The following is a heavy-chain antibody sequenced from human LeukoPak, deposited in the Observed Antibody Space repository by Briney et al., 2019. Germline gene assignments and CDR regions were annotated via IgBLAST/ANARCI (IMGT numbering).Heavy chain of an antibody. CDR3: ASRGYQLPPHSAFDI. CDR2: INPSGGST. J-gene: IGHJ3*02. Sequence: GASVKVSCKASGYTFTGYYMHWVRQAPGQGLEWMGIINPSGGSTSYAQKFQGRVTMTRDTSTSTVYMELSSLRSEDTAVYYCASRGYQLPPHSAFDIWGQGAMVTVSS. D-gene: IGHD2-2*01. CDR1: GYTFTGYY. V-gene: IGHV1-46*01.